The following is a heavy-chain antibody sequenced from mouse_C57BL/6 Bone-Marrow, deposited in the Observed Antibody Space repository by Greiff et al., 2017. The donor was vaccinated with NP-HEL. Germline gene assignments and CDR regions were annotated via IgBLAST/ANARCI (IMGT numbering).Heavy chain of an antibody. D-gene: IGHD3-1*01. CDR2: ISDGGSYT. Sequence: EVKLQESGGGLVKPGGSLKLSCAASGFTFSSYAMSWVRQTPEKRLEWVATISDGGSYTYYPDNVKGRFTISRDNAKNNLYLQKSHLKSEDTAMYYCARDRGNSAYAMDYWGQGTSVTVSS. J-gene: IGHJ4*01. CDR3: ARDRGNSAYAMDY. V-gene: IGHV5-4*01. CDR1: GFTFSSYA.